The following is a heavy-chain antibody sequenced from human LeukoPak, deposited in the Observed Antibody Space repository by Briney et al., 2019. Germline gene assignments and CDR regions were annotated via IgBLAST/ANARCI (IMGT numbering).Heavy chain of an antibody. CDR3: AGRLIAARLFDY. CDR1: GFTFSDYY. CDR2: ISSSGSTI. D-gene: IGHD6-6*01. J-gene: IGHJ4*02. Sequence: GGSLRLSCAASGFTFSDYYMSWIRQAPGKGLEWVSYISSSGSTIYYADSVKGRFTISRDNAKNSLYLQMNSLRAEDTAVYYCAGRLIAARLFDYWGRGTLVTVSS. V-gene: IGHV3-11*01.